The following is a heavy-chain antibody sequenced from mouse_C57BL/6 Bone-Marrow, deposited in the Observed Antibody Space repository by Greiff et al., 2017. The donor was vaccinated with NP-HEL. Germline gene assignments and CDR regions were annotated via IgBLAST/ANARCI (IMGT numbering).Heavy chain of an antibody. CDR3: ARDSDDYDGGTGCFDV. D-gene: IGHD2-4*01. CDR2: INPSTGGT. CDR1: GYSFTGYY. V-gene: IGHV1-42*01. Sequence: VHVKQSGPELVKPGASVKISCKASGYSFTGYYMNWVKQSPEKSLEWIGEINPSTGGTTYNQKFKAKATLTVDKSSSTAYMQLKSLTSEDSAVDYCARDSDDYDGGTGCFDVWGTGTTVTVSA. J-gene: IGHJ1*03.